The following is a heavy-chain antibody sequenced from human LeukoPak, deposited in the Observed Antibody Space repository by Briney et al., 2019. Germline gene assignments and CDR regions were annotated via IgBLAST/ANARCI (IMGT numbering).Heavy chain of an antibody. CDR2: INHSGST. J-gene: IGHJ2*01. V-gene: IGHV4-34*01. CDR1: GFTFSNYA. D-gene: IGHD6-19*01. Sequence: GSLRLSCAASGFTFSNYAMSWVRQPPGKGLEWIGEINHSGSTNYNPPLKSRVTISVDTSKNQFSLKLSSVTAADTAVYYCARVLEGSSGQHWYFDLWGRGTLVTVSS. CDR3: ARVLEGSSGQHWYFDL.